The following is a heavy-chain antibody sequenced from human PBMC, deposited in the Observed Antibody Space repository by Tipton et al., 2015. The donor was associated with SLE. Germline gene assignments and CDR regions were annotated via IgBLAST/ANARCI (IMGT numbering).Heavy chain of an antibody. CDR3: ARDQAGQQLVPFDY. Sequence: LRLSCTVSGGSVSSGSYYWSWIRQPPGKGLEWIGYIYYSGSTNYNPSLKSRVTISVDTSKNQFSLKLSSVTAADTAVYYCARDQAGQQLVPFDYWGQGTLVTVSS. D-gene: IGHD6-13*01. CDR1: GGSVSSGSYY. CDR2: IYYSGST. V-gene: IGHV4-61*01. J-gene: IGHJ4*02.